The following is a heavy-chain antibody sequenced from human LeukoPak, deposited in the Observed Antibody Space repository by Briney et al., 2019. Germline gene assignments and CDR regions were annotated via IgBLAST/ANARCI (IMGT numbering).Heavy chain of an antibody. J-gene: IGHJ6*03. CDR3: TRCYGDYEDYYYMDV. CDR1: GFTFGDYA. D-gene: IGHD4-17*01. V-gene: IGHV3-49*04. Sequence: GGSLRLSCTASGFTFGDYAMSWVRQAPGKGLEWVGFIRSKAYGGTTEYAASVKGRFTISRDDSKRIAHLQMNSLKTEDTAVYYCTRCYGDYEDYYYMDVWGKGTTVTVSS. CDR2: IRSKAYGGTT.